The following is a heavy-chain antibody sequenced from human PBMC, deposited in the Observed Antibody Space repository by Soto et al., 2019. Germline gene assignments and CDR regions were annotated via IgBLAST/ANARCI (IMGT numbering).Heavy chain of an antibody. V-gene: IGHV1-69*01. J-gene: IGHJ4*02. D-gene: IGHD3-10*01. CDR1: GGTFSSYA. Sequence: QVQLVQSGAEVKKPGSSVKVSCKTSGGTFSSYAISWVRQAPGQGLEWMGGIIPIFGTANYAQKFQGRVTITEDESTSTAYMELSSLRSEDTAVYYCARDRSPITMVRGGWDYWGQGTLVTVSS. CDR3: ARDRSPITMVRGGWDY. CDR2: IIPIFGTA.